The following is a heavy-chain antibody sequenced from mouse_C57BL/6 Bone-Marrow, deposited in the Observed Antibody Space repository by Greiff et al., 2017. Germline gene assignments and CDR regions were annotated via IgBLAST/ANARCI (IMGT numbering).Heavy chain of an antibody. V-gene: IGHV5-6*01. Sequence: EVKVVESGGELVKPGGSLKLSCAASGFTFSSYGMSWVRQTPDKRLEWVATISSGGSYTYYPDSVKGRFTISRDNATNTLYLQMSSLKSEDTAMYYCARHDGYLWYFDVWGTGTTVTVSS. J-gene: IGHJ1*03. CDR1: GFTFSSYG. CDR2: ISSGGSYT. CDR3: ARHDGYLWYFDV. D-gene: IGHD2-3*01.